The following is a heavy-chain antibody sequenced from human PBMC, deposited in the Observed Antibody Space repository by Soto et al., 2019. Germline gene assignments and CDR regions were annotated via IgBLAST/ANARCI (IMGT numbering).Heavy chain of an antibody. CDR3: AREIVTTGEYYFDS. Sequence: GGSIRLSCAASGLRSKNYWKHWVSKKKGKGLVWVSRINDQGGSPSYADSVKGRVTISRDTAKNTLYLQMNSLRAEDTAVYYCAREIVTTGEYYFDSWGQGTLVTVSS. CDR1: GLRSKNYW. V-gene: IGHV3-74*01. J-gene: IGHJ4*02. CDR2: INDQGGSP. D-gene: IGHD1-1*01.